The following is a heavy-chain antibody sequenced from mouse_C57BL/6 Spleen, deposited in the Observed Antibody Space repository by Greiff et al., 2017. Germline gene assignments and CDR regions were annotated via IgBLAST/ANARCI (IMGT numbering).Heavy chain of an antibody. Sequence: QVQLQQPGAELVKPGASVKLSCKASGYTFTSYWMHWVKQRPGQGLEWIGMIHPNSGSTNYNEKFKSKGTLTVDKSSSTAYMQLSSLTSEASAFYYCARDPSYSGSSHWYFDVWGTGTTVTVSS. D-gene: IGHD1-1*01. CDR2: IHPNSGST. V-gene: IGHV1-64*01. CDR3: ARDPSYSGSSHWYFDV. CDR1: GYTFTSYW. J-gene: IGHJ1*03.